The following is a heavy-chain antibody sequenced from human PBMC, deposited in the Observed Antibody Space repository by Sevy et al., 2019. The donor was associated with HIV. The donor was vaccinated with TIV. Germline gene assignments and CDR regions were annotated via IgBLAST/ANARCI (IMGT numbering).Heavy chain of an antibody. J-gene: IGHJ4*02. D-gene: IGHD2-21*02. CDR1: GFTFRRYD. CDR3: ARLHSCGGDCYYFDS. Sequence: GGSLRLSCAASGFTFRRYDMHWVRQAPGRGLEWVAVVASHGNYKSFADFVRGRFTISRDNARNSLDLQMTSLRTEDTAVYYCARLHSCGGDCYYFDSWGQGALVTVSS. CDR2: VASHGNYK. V-gene: IGHV3-30-3*01.